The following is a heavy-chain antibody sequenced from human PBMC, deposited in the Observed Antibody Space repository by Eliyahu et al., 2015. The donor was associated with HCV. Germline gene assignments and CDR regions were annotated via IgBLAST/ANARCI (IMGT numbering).Heavy chain of an antibody. CDR2: IHYSGST. CDR1: GGXITTYC. Sequence: QVQLQESGPGLVKPSETLSLTCTXSGGXITTYCWXWIRQPPGKGLEWIGYIHYSGSTNYNPSLKSRVTISLDTSKNQFSLNLTSVTAADTAMYYCASGGGGIAVTGTGGWFDPWGQGTLVTVSS. V-gene: IGHV4-59*01. D-gene: IGHD6-19*01. J-gene: IGHJ5*02. CDR3: ASGGGGIAVTGTGGWFDP.